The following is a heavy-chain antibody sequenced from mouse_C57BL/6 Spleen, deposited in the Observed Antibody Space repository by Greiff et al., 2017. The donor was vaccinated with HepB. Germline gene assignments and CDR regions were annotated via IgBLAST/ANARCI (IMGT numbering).Heavy chain of an antibody. Sequence: EVHLLESGEGLVKPGGSLKLSCAASGFTFSSYAMSWVRQTPEKRLEWVAYISSGGDYIYYADTVKGRFTISRDNARNTLYLQMSSLKSEDTAMYYCTRGRGTEFAYWGQGTLVTVSA. D-gene: IGHD3-3*01. CDR2: ISSGGDYI. CDR3: TRGRGTEFAY. J-gene: IGHJ3*01. V-gene: IGHV5-9-1*02. CDR1: GFTFSSYA.